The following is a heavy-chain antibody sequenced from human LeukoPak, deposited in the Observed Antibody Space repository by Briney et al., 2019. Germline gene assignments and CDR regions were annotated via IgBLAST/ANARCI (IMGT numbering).Heavy chain of an antibody. Sequence: PGGSLRLSCAASGFTVSSNYMSWVRQAPGKGLEWVSVIYSGGSTYYADSVKGRFTISRDNSKNTLYLQMNSLRAEDTAVYYCASSSDWPKPQGSFDIWGQGTMVTVSS. CDR2: IYSGGST. CDR3: ASSSDWPKPQGSFDI. V-gene: IGHV3-53*01. CDR1: GFTVSSNY. D-gene: IGHD6-19*01. J-gene: IGHJ3*02.